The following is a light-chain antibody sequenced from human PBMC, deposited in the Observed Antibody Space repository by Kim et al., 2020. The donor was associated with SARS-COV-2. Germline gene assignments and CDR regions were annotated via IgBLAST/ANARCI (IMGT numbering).Light chain of an antibody. V-gene: IGLV3-21*04. CDR1: NIGSKS. J-gene: IGLJ1*01. CDR2: YDS. Sequence: SYELTQPPSVSVAPGKTARITCGGNNIGSKSVHWYQQKPGQAPVLVIYYDSDRPSGIPERFSGSNSGNTATLTISRVEAGDEADYYCQVWDSSSAHVFGTGTKVTVL. CDR3: QVWDSSSAHV.